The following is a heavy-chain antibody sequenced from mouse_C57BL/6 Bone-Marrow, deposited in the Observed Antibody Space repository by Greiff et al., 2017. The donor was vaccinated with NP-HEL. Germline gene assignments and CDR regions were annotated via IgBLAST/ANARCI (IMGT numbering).Heavy chain of an antibody. J-gene: IGHJ1*03. CDR1: GYTFTDYE. Sequence: QVQLKESGAELVRPGASVTLSCKASGYTFTDYEMHWVKQTPVHGLEWIGAIDPETGGTAYNQKFKGKAILTADKSSSTAYMELRSLTSEDSAVYYCTRIPLYYYGSSSHWYFDVWGTGTTVTVSS. V-gene: IGHV1-15*01. CDR2: IDPETGGT. D-gene: IGHD1-1*01. CDR3: TRIPLYYYGSSSHWYFDV.